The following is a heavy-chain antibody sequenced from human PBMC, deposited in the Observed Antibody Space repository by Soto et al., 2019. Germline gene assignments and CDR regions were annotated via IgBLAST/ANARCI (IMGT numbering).Heavy chain of an antibody. V-gene: IGHV4-31*03. CDR2: MSYTGST. CDR1: GGSIKAGGFY. D-gene: IGHD3-9*01. Sequence: QMQLQQSGPGLVEPSQTLSLTCTVSGGSIKAGGFYWSCIRQHPGRGLEWIWFMSYTGSTYSNPSLYSRVTISVETSNNQFSLNLTSVTAADTAVYYCARETLDYDLLTHSSYDDAFDIWGQGTLVSVSS. CDR3: ARETLDYDLLTHSSYDDAFDI. J-gene: IGHJ3*02.